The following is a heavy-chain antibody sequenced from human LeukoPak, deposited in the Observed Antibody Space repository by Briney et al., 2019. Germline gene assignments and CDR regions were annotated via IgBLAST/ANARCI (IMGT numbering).Heavy chain of an antibody. J-gene: IGHJ3*02. CDR2: ISWNSGSI. Sequence: PGGSLRLSCAASGFTFDDYAMHWVRQAPGKGLEWVSGISWNSGSIGYADSVKGRFTISRDNAKNSLYLQMDSLRAEDTAVYYCARVGHYYDSSGYGLDAFDIWGQGTMVTVSS. CDR1: GFTFDDYA. D-gene: IGHD3-22*01. CDR3: ARVGHYYDSSGYGLDAFDI. V-gene: IGHV3-9*01.